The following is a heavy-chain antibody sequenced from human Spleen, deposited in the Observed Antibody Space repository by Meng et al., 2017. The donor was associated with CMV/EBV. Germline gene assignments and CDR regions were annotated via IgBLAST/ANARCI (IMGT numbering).Heavy chain of an antibody. J-gene: IGHJ4*02. V-gene: IGHV4-31*02. CDR2: IYYSGST. CDR3: ARLLSGSWYYFDY. D-gene: IGHD6-13*01. CDR1: GGSISSGGYY. Sequence: TVSGGSISSGGYYWSWIRQRPGKGLEWIGYIYYSGSTYYNPSLKSRVTISVDTSKNQFSLKLSSVTAADTAVYYCARLLSGSWYYFDYWGQGTLVTVSS.